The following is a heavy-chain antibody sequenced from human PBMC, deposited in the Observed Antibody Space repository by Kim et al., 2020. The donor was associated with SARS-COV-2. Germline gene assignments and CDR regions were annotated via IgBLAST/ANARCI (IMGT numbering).Heavy chain of an antibody. V-gene: IGHV1-46*01. Sequence: ASVKVSCKASGYTFTSYYMHWVRQAPGQGLEWMGIINPSGGSTSYAQKFQGRVTMTRDTSTSTVYMELSSLRSEDTAVYYCARGHYDYVWGSYRPQFDYWGQGTLVTVSS. CDR3: ARGHYDYVWGSYRPQFDY. D-gene: IGHD3-16*02. CDR2: INPSGGST. CDR1: GYTFTSYY. J-gene: IGHJ4*02.